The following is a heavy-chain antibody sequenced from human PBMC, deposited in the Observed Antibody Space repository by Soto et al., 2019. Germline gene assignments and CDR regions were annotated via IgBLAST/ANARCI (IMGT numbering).Heavy chain of an antibody. Sequence: QVQLVQSGAEVKKPGASVKVSCKTSGYTFTGYGINWVRQAPGHGLEWMGRISVFNGNTKYGQNIQDRVIMTTDTSTSTAYMELRSLRAADTAVYFCGRDGSGGIIDSWGQGTMLIVSS. D-gene: IGHD2-15*01. V-gene: IGHV1-18*01. CDR3: GRDGSGGIIDS. CDR2: ISVFNGNT. J-gene: IGHJ3*01. CDR1: GYTFTGYG.